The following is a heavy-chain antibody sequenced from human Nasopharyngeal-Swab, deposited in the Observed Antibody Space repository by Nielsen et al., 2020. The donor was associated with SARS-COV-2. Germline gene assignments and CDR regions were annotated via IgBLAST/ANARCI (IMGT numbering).Heavy chain of an antibody. CDR2: ISSSSSYI. CDR3: ATGEYSSGWWIFDY. J-gene: IGHJ4*02. Sequence: GESLKISCAASGFTFSSYAMSWVRQAPGKGLEWVSTISSSSSYIYYADSVRGRFTISRDNAKNSLYLQMDSLRDEDTAVYFCATGEYSSGWWIFDYWGQGTLVTVSS. CDR1: GFTFSSYA. D-gene: IGHD6-19*01. V-gene: IGHV3-21*01.